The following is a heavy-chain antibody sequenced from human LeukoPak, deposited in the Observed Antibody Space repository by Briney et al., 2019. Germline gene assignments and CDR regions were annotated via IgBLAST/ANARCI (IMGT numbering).Heavy chain of an antibody. J-gene: IGHJ4*02. CDR1: GFTFRSYD. V-gene: IGHV3-13*01. D-gene: IGHD1-26*01. CDR3: ARVSWTSGSLTFDY. Sequence: GGSLRLSCAASGFTFRSYDMHWVRQATGKGLEWVSAIGTAGDTYYPGSVKGRFTISRENAKNSLYLQMNSLRAGDTAVYYCARVSWTSGSLTFDYWGQGTLVTVSS. CDR2: IGTAGDT.